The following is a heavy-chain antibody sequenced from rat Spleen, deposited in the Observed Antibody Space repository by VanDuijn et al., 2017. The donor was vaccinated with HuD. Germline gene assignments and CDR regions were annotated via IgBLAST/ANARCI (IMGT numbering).Heavy chain of an antibody. CDR2: ITNTGGST. Sequence: EVQLVESDGGLVQPGGSLKLSCAASGFTVSDYYMAWVRQAPREGLEWVASITNTGGSTYFPDSVKGRFTISRATAKNTLYLQMNSPTSEDTATYYGTIGGYFRYWGQGVMVTVSS. J-gene: IGHJ2*01. CDR1: GFTVSDYY. CDR3: TIGGYFRY. D-gene: IGHD2-5*01. V-gene: IGHV5-20*01.